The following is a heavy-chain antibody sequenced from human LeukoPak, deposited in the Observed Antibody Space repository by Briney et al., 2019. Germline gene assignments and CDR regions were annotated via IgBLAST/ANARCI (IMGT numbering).Heavy chain of an antibody. J-gene: IGHJ6*03. CDR2: IRSKAYGGTT. CDR1: GFTFGDYA. Sequence: GGSLRLSCTASGFTFGDYAMSWVRQAPGKGLEWVGFIRSKAYGGTTEYAASVKGRFTISRDDSKSIAYLQMNSLKTEDTAVYYCTRDLGGWSSYYHYYYMDVWGKGTTVTVSS. D-gene: IGHD6-19*01. V-gene: IGHV3-49*04. CDR3: TRDLGGWSSYYHYYYMDV.